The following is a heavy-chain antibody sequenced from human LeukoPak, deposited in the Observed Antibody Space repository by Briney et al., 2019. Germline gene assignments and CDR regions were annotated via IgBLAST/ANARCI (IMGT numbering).Heavy chain of an antibody. CDR3: ARDRLCCSSTSCYGAVWFDP. Sequence: SETLSLTCAVYGGSFSGYYWSWIRQPPGKGLEWIGEINHSGSTNYNPSLKSRVTISVDTSKNQFSLKLSSVTAADTAVYYCARDRLCCSSTSCYGAVWFDPWGQGTLVTVSS. CDR2: INHSGST. CDR1: GGSFSGYY. J-gene: IGHJ5*02. D-gene: IGHD2-2*01. V-gene: IGHV4-34*01.